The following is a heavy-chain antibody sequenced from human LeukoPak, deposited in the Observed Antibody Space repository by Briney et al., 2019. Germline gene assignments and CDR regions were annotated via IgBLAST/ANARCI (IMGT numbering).Heavy chain of an antibody. CDR2: ISGGSSGST. Sequence: GGSLRLSCAASGFTFSDYAMRWVRQAPGKGLELRSVISGGSSGSTYSADSVTGRFTVYRDNSKNKQYLQMNSLRAEDTAVYYCARSDFTRWYDSSGYYYQSWGQGTLVTVSS. CDR3: ARSDFTRWYDSSGYYYQS. V-gene: IGHV3-23*01. CDR1: GFTFSDYA. D-gene: IGHD3-22*01. J-gene: IGHJ5*02.